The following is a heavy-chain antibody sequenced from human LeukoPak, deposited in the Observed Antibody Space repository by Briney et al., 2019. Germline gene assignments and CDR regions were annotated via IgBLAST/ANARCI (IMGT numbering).Heavy chain of an antibody. V-gene: IGHV3-7*04. CDR3: TRVGYIDEGIDY. CDR2: IKQDGSKI. CDR1: GFPFSSYW. J-gene: IGHJ4*02. Sequence: PGGSLRLSCVASGFPFSSYWTTWVRQAPGKGLEWVANIKQDGSKISYVDSVKGRFTISRDNAKNSLYLQMNSLRAEDTAIYYCTRVGYIDEGIDYWGQGTLVTVSS. D-gene: IGHD5-24*01.